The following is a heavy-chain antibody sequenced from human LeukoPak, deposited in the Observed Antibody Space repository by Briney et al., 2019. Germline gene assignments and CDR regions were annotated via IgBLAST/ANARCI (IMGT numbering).Heavy chain of an antibody. Sequence: SETLSLTCAVYGRSFSGYYWSWIRQPPGKGLEWIGEINHSGSTNYNPSLKSRVTISVDTSKNQFSLKLSSVTAADTAVYYCARGQAPYYDFWSAWGQGTLVTVSS. CDR2: INHSGST. D-gene: IGHD3-3*01. J-gene: IGHJ4*02. V-gene: IGHV4-34*01. CDR1: GRSFSGYY. CDR3: ARGQAPYYDFWSA.